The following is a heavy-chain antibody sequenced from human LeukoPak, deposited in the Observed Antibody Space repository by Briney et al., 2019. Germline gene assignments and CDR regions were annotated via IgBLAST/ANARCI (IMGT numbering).Heavy chain of an antibody. CDR2: IYHSGST. J-gene: IGHJ4*02. CDR3: ARFIAVAGTVGDYFDY. V-gene: IGHV4-4*02. CDR1: GGSISSSNW. D-gene: IGHD6-19*01. Sequence: PSETLSLTCAVSGGSISSSNWWSWVRQPPGKGLEWIGEIYHSGSTNYNPSLKSRVTISVDKSKNQFSLKLSSVTAADTAVYYCARFIAVAGTVGDYFDYWGQGTLVTVSS.